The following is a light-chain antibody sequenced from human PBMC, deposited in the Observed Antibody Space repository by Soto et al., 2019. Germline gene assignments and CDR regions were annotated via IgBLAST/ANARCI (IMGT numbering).Light chain of an antibody. CDR1: QSVSSCY. Sequence: EIVLTQSPGTLSLSPGERATLSCRASQSVSSCYLAWYQRKPGQAPRLLIYDASSRATGIPDRFSGSGSGTDFTLTISRLEPEDFAVYYCQQYGSSPYTFGQGTKLEIK. CDR3: QQYGSSPYT. J-gene: IGKJ2*01. V-gene: IGKV3-20*01. CDR2: DAS.